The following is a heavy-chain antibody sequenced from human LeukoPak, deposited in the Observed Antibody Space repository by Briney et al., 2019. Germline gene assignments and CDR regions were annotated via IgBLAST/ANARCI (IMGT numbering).Heavy chain of an antibody. CDR3: ARGSENDILFDV. CDR1: GGSFSGYY. Sequence: SETLSLTCAVYGGSFSGYYWSWIRQPPGKGLEWIGEINHSGSTNYNPSLKSRVTISVDTSMNQFSLKLTSLTAADAAVYYCARGSENDILFDVWGQGTLVTVSS. CDR2: INHSGST. V-gene: IGHV4-34*01. D-gene: IGHD3-22*01. J-gene: IGHJ3*01.